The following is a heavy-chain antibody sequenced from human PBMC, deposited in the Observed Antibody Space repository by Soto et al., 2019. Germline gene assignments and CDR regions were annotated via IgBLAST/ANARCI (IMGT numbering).Heavy chain of an antibody. CDR1: GFTFSSYS. J-gene: IGHJ4*02. V-gene: IGHV3-21*01. Sequence: PGGSLRLSCAASGFTFSSYSMNWVRQAPGKGLEWVSSISSSSSYIYYADSVKGRFTISRDNAKNSLYLQMNSLRAEDTAVYYCATDGQWLTGDHFYYWGKGTLVTVSS. D-gene: IGHD6-19*01. CDR2: ISSSSSYI. CDR3: ATDGQWLTGDHFYY.